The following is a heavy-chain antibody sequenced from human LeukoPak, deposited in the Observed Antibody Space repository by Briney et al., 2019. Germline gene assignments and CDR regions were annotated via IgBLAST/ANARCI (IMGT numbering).Heavy chain of an antibody. CDR3: ARAKAGVTGVHDY. CDR2: IYYSGST. V-gene: IGHV4-28*03. J-gene: IGHJ4*02. Sequence: SETLSLTCAVSGYSISSSNWWGWIRQPPGKGPEWIGYIYYSGSTYYNPSLKSRVTMSVDTSKNQFSLKLSSVTAVDTAVYYCARAKAGVTGVHDYWGQGTLVTVSS. CDR1: GYSISSSNW. D-gene: IGHD3-10*01.